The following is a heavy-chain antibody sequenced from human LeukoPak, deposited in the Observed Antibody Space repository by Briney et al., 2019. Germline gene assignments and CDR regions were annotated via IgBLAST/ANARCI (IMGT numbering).Heavy chain of an antibody. CDR3: AKDNGGDCYFDY. CDR1: GFTFSSYG. D-gene: IGHD2-21*02. Sequence: GGSLRLSCAASGFTFSSYGMHWVRQAPGKGLEWVAVIIDDGSQKYYVDSVKGRFTISRDNSKNTLYLQMDSLRAEDTAVYYCAKDNGGDCYFDYWGQGTLVTVSS. CDR2: IIDDGSQK. V-gene: IGHV3-30*18. J-gene: IGHJ4*02.